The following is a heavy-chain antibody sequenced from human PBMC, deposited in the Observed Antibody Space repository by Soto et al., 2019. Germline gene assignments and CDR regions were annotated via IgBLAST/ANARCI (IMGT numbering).Heavy chain of an antibody. J-gene: IGHJ4*02. Sequence: PSETLSITCTVSGDSISGFYWSWIRQPAGKGLEWIGRILTNESTKYNPSLKSRVTMSIDMSKNPFSLKLRSVTAADTAVYHCAREQWELSTAGFDYWGPGTLVTVFS. V-gene: IGHV4-4*07. D-gene: IGHD1-26*01. CDR2: ILTNEST. CDR1: GDSISGFY. CDR3: AREQWELSTAGFDY.